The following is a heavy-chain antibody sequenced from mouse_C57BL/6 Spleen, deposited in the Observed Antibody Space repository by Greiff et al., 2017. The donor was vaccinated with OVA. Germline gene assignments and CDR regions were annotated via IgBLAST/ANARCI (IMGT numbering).Heavy chain of an antibody. CDR2: IHPNSGST. CDR3: ARSGGQLRAWFAY. Sequence: QVQLQQPGAELVKPGASVKLSCKASGYTFTSYWMHWVKQRPGQGLEWIGMIHPNSGSTNYNEKFKSKATLTVDKSSSTAYMQLSSLTSEDSAVYYCARSGGQLRAWFAYWGQGTLVTVSA. CDR1: GYTFTSYW. J-gene: IGHJ3*01. V-gene: IGHV1-64*01. D-gene: IGHD1-1*01.